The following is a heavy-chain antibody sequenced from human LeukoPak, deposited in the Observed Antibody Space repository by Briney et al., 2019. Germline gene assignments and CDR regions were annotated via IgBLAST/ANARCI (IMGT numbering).Heavy chain of an antibody. Sequence: SETLSLTCAVYGGSFSGYYWSWIRQPPGKGLEWIGYIYYSGSTNYNPSLKSRVTISVDTSKNQFSLKLSSVTAADTAVYYCARDYLQAFDIWGQGTMVTVSS. CDR3: ARDYLQAFDI. J-gene: IGHJ3*02. CDR1: GGSFSGYY. D-gene: IGHD4-11*01. V-gene: IGHV4-59*12. CDR2: IYYSGST.